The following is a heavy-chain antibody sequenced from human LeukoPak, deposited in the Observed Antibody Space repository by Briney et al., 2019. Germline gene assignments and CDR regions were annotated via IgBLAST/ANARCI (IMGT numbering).Heavy chain of an antibody. Sequence: PGGSLTLSRAASGLTVSSNYMSWVRQPPGRGLEGVSVIYSGGSTYYADSVKGRFTISRHNSKITLYLQMNSLRAEGTAVYDCAISGWYHPAKFDYWGQGTLVSVSS. CDR2: IYSGGST. CDR1: GLTVSSNY. D-gene: IGHD6-19*01. V-gene: IGHV3-53*04. CDR3: AISGWYHPAKFDY. J-gene: IGHJ4*02.